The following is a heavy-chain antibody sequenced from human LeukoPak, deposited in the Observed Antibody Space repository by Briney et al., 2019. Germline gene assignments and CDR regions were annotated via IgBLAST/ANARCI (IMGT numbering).Heavy chain of an antibody. CDR3: ARDRRYCSSTSCRGRYYYMDV. J-gene: IGHJ6*03. D-gene: IGHD2-2*01. CDR1: GFTFSNFW. CDR2: IKQDGSEK. V-gene: IGHV3-7*01. Sequence: GGSLRLSCAAAGFTFSNFWMSWVRQAPGKGLEWVANIKQDGSEKYYVDSVKGRFTISRDNTNNKLYLQMFSLRDEDTAVYYCARDRRYCSSTSCRGRYYYMDVWGKGTTVTISS.